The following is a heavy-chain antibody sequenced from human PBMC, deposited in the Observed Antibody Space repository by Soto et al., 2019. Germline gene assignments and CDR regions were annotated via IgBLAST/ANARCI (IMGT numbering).Heavy chain of an antibody. V-gene: IGHV4-39*01. CDR3: ASWTDAADYYYDSSGFDY. J-gene: IGHJ4*02. CDR1: GGSISSSSYY. CDR2: IYYSGST. D-gene: IGHD3-22*01. Sequence: SETLSLTCTVSGGSISSSSYYWGWIRQPPGKGLEWIGSIYYSGSTYYNPSLKSRVTISVDTSKNQFSLKLSSVTAADTAVYYCASWTDAADYYYDSSGFDYWSQGTLVTVSS.